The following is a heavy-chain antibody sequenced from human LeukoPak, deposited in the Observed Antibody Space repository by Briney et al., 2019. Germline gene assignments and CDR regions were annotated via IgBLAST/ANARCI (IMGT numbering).Heavy chain of an antibody. Sequence: GASVKVSCKASGYTFTGYYMHWVRQAPGQGLEWMGWINPNSGGTNYAQKFQGRVTMTRDTSISTAYMELSRLRSDDTAVYYCARESTAVVVAATGTPPDSNWFDPWGQGTLVTVSS. CDR2: INPNSGGT. D-gene: IGHD2-15*01. CDR1: GYTFTGYY. J-gene: IGHJ5*02. V-gene: IGHV1-2*02. CDR3: ARESTAVVVAATGTPPDSNWFDP.